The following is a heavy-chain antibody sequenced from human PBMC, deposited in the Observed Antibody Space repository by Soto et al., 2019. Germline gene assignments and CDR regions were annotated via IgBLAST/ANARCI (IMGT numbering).Heavy chain of an antibody. CDR3: ARDLGGYASH. D-gene: IGHD3-16*01. CDR1: GFTFSNYW. CDR2: INTDGSTT. Sequence: EVQLMESGGGLVQPGGSLRLSCAASGFTFSNYWMHWVRQAPGKGPVWVSRINTDGSTTNYADSVKGRFTISRDNAKNTLYLQTNSLWAEDTAVYYCARDLGGYASHWGQGTLVTVSS. V-gene: IGHV3-74*01. J-gene: IGHJ4*02.